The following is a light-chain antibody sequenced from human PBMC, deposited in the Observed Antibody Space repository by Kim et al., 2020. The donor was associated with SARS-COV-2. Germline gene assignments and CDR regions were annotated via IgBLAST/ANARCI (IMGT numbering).Light chain of an antibody. CDR1: QSVTSKY. CDR3: QQHATSPVT. CDR2: ETF. J-gene: IGKJ2*01. Sequence: PGERATLSCRASQSVTSKYLAWYQQKPGQGPRLLIYETFIRATGIPDRFGGSGSETDFTLTINKVEAEDFAVYYCQQHATSPVTFGQGTKLE. V-gene: IGKV3-20*01.